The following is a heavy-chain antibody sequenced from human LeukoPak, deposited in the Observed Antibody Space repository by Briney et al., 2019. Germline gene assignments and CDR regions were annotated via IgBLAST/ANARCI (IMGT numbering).Heavy chain of an antibody. CDR1: GYTFTSYG. CDR3: AREWPSWELPDY. Sequence: ASVTVSCTASGYTFTSYGISWVRQAPGQGLEWMGWISAYNGNTNYAQKLQGRVTMTTDTSTSTAYMELGSLRSDDTAVYYCAREWPSWELPDYWGQGTLVTVSS. D-gene: IGHD1-26*01. CDR2: ISAYNGNT. V-gene: IGHV1-18*01. J-gene: IGHJ4*02.